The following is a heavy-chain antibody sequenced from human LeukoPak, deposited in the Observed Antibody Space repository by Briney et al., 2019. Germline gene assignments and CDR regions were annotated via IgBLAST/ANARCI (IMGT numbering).Heavy chain of an antibody. D-gene: IGHD6-19*01. CDR3: ARVSPRVGYSSGWYYFDY. J-gene: IGHJ4*02. V-gene: IGHV3-53*01. CDR2: IYSGGST. CDR1: GFTVSSNY. Sequence: PGGSLRLSCAASGFTVSSNYMSWVRQAPGKGLEWVSVIYSGGSTYYADSVKGRFTISRDNAKNSLYLQMNSLRAEDTAVYYCARVSPRVGYSSGWYYFDYWGQGILVTVSS.